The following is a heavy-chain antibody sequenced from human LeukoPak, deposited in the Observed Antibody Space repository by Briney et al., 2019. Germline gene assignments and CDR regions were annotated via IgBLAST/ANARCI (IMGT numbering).Heavy chain of an antibody. CDR3: ARDHVLAGNLEDYGDYVVFDY. Sequence: ASVKVSCKASGYTFTSYYMHWVRQAPGQGLEWMGIINPSGGSTSYAQKFQGRVTMTRDMSTSTVYMELSSLRSEDTAVYYCARDHVLAGNLEDYGDYVVFDYWGQGTLVTVSS. V-gene: IGHV1-46*01. CDR2: INPSGGST. D-gene: IGHD4-17*01. J-gene: IGHJ4*02. CDR1: GYTFTSYY.